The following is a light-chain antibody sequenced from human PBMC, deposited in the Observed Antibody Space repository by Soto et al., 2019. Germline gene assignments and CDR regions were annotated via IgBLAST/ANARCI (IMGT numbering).Light chain of an antibody. CDR3: LQHYNFSWT. CDR1: QGISSY. CDR2: AAS. Sequence: DIQLTQSPSFLSASVGDRVTITCRASQGISSYLAWYQQKPGKAPKLLIYAASTLQSGVPSRFSGSGSGTHFTLTISSLQPEDFATYYCLQHYNFSWTFGQGTKVDIK. J-gene: IGKJ1*01. V-gene: IGKV1-9*01.